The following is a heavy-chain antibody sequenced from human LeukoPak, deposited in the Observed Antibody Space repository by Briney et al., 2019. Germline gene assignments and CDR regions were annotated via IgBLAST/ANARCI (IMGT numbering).Heavy chain of an antibody. CDR2: IYYSGST. D-gene: IGHD2-2*01. CDR1: GGSISSYY. Sequence: SETLSLTCTVSGGSISSYYWSWIRQPPGKGLEWIGYIYYSGSTNYNPSLKSRVTISVDTSKNQFSLKLSSVTAADTAVYYCARAGYCSSTSCYGWFDPWGQGTLVTVSS. J-gene: IGHJ5*02. V-gene: IGHV4-59*01. CDR3: ARAGYCSSTSCYGWFDP.